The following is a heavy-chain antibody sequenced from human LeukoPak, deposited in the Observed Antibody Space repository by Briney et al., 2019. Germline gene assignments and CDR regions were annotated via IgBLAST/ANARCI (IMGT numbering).Heavy chain of an antibody. CDR3: ARANTIFGVDYYYYYMDV. CDR1: GFTFSSYA. CDR2: ISSNGGST. D-gene: IGHD3-3*01. Sequence: PGGSLRLSCAASGFTFSSYAMHWVRQAPGEGLEYVSAISSNGGSTYYANSVKGRFTISRDNSKNTLYLQMGSLRAEDMAVYYCARANTIFGVDYYYYYMDVWGKGTTVTVSS. J-gene: IGHJ6*03. V-gene: IGHV3-64*01.